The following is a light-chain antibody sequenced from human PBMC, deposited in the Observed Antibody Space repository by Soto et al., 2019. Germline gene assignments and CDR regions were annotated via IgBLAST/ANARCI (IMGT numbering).Light chain of an antibody. J-gene: IGKJ4*01. CDR2: DTS. Sequence: EIVLMQSPGTLSLSPGEGATLSCRASQSVNSNYLAWYQQKPGQAPTVLIFDTSRRATGVPDRFSGSGSGTDFTLTISRLEPDDFATYYCQQYSSYPLTFGGGTKVEL. V-gene: IGKV3-20*01. CDR3: QQYSSYPLT. CDR1: QSVNSNY.